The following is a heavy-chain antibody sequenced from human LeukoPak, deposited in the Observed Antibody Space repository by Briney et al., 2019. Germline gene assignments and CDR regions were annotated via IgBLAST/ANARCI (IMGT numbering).Heavy chain of an antibody. CDR1: GFTFSSYA. D-gene: IGHD6-19*01. V-gene: IGHV3-23*01. Sequence: PGGSLILSCAASGFTFSSYAMSWVRQAPGKGLEWVSAISGSGGSTYYADSVKGRFTISRDNSKNTPYLQMNSLRAEDTAVYYCAKHSIAVAGVYYYYMDVWGKGTTVTVSS. CDR3: AKHSIAVAGVYYYYMDV. J-gene: IGHJ6*03. CDR2: ISGSGGST.